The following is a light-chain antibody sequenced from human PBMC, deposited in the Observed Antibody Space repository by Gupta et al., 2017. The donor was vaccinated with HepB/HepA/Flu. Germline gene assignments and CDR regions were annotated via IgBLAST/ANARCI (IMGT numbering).Light chain of an antibody. V-gene: IGKV1-39*01. Sequence: DIQMTKSPSSLSASVGDRVTITCRASQNIYNFLNWYQQKPGKAPKLLIYGTSSLQTGVPSRFSGSGSGTEFTLTIRSLQPEDFAIYYCQQTEQSPRTFGQGTKVDIK. CDR1: QNIYNF. CDR2: GTS. J-gene: IGKJ1*01. CDR3: QQTEQSPRT.